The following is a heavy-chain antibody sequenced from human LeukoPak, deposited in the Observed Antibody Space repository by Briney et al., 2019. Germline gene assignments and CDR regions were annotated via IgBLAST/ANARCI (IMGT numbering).Heavy chain of an antibody. CDR1: GFTVSSNY. CDR2: IYSGGST. Sequence: GGSLRLSCAASGFTVSSNYMSWVRQAPGKGLEWVSVIYSGGSTYYADSVKGRFTISRDNSKNTLDLQMNSLRAEDTAVYYCARDRGSQDSGSYYLDAFDIWGQGTMVTVSS. J-gene: IGHJ3*02. V-gene: IGHV3-53*01. D-gene: IGHD1-26*01. CDR3: ARDRGSQDSGSYYLDAFDI.